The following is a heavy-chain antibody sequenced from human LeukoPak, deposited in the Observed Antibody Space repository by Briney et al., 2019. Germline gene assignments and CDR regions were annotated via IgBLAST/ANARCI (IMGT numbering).Heavy chain of an antibody. CDR2: ISYDGSNK. CDR3: ARDPQYSSSCYFDY. Sequence: GRSLRLSCAASGFTFSSYAMHWVRQAPGKGLEWVVVISYDGSNKYYADSVKGRFTISRDNSKNTLYLQMNSLRAEDTAVYYCARDPQYSSSCYFDYWGQGTLVTVSS. J-gene: IGHJ4*02. D-gene: IGHD6-13*01. V-gene: IGHV3-30-3*01. CDR1: GFTFSSYA.